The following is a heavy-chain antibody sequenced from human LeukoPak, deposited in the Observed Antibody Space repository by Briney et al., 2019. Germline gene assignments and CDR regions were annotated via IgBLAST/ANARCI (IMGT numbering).Heavy chain of an antibody. Sequence: GGSLRLSCAASGFTFSTYWMHWVRQAPGKGLVWVSRINSDGSGTTYADSVKGRLTISRDNAKNTLYLQMNSLRAEDTAVYYCARGGYDCSGYYYIFDYWGQGTLVTVSS. CDR1: GFTFSTYW. J-gene: IGHJ4*02. CDR2: INSDGSGT. CDR3: ARGGYDCSGYYYIFDY. D-gene: IGHD3-22*01. V-gene: IGHV3-74*01.